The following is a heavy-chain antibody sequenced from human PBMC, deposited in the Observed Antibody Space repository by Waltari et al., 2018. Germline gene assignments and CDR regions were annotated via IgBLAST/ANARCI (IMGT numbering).Heavy chain of an antibody. Sequence: QVQLQESGPGLVKPSETLSLTCTVPGCSISSHYWSWIRQPPGKGLEWIGYIYYSGSTNYNPSLKSRVTISVDTSKNQFSLKLSSVTAADTAVYYCARRDCSGGSCRDGGNWYFDLWGRGTLVTVSS. CDR2: IYYSGST. J-gene: IGHJ2*01. V-gene: IGHV4-59*11. CDR3: ARRDCSGGSCRDGGNWYFDL. CDR1: GCSISSHY. D-gene: IGHD2-15*01.